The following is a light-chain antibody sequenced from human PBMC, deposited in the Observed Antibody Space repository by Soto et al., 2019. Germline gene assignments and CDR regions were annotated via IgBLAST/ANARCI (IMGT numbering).Light chain of an antibody. Sequence: DIQMTQSPSTLSASVGGRFTITCRASQSVGTWVAWYQQKPGKAPKLLIYGASNLESGVPSRFSGSGSGTEFTLTITTLQPDDFATYFCQLYNRNTWSFGPGTKVDI. CDR3: QLYNRNTWS. V-gene: IGKV1-5*01. J-gene: IGKJ1*01. CDR2: GAS. CDR1: QSVGTW.